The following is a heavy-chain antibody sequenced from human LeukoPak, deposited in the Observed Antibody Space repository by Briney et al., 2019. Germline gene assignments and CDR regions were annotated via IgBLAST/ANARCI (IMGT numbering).Heavy chain of an antibody. CDR2: IIPILGIA. CDR3: ARDGDGGVYYYYGMDV. J-gene: IGHJ6*02. Sequence: SVKVSCKASGYTFTSYGISWVRQAPGQGLEWMGRIIPILGIANYAQKFQGRVTITADKSTSTAYMELSSLRSEDTAVYYCARDGDGGVYYYYGMDVWGQGTTVTVSS. V-gene: IGHV1-69*04. D-gene: IGHD2-8*02. CDR1: GYTFTSYG.